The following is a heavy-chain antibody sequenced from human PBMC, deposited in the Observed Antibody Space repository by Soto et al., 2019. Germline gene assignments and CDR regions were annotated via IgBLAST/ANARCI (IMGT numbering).Heavy chain of an antibody. CDR2: INAGNGNT. V-gene: IGHV1-3*01. D-gene: IGHD6-6*01. CDR1: GYTFTSYA. CDR3: ARDPLRYSSSSHYYYYGMDV. Sequence: QVQLVQSGAEVKKPGASVKVSCKASGYTFTSYAMHWVRQAPGQRLEWMGWINAGNGNTKYSQKFQGRVTITRDTTAGTAYMELSSLRSEDTAVYYCARDPLRYSSSSHYYYYGMDVWGQGTTVTVSS. J-gene: IGHJ6*02.